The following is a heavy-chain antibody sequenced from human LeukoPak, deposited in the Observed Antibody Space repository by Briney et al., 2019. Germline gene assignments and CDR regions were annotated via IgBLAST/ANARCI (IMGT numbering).Heavy chain of an antibody. Sequence: PGGSLRLSCVASEFTFSTFDMSWVRQAPGKGLEWVAVISYDGSNKYYADSVKGRFTISRDNSKNTLYLQMNSLRAEDTAVYYCARDVAGDYYGMDVWGQGTTVTVSS. CDR1: EFTFSTFD. V-gene: IGHV3-30-3*01. CDR3: ARDVAGDYYGMDV. J-gene: IGHJ6*02. D-gene: IGHD6-19*01. CDR2: ISYDGSNK.